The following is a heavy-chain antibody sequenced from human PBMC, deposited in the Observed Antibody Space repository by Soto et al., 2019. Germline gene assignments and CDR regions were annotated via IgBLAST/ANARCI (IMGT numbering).Heavy chain of an antibody. Sequence: PGGSLRLSCAASGFTFSTDSMNWVRQAPGKGREWVSSISSSSSYIYYADSVKGRFTISRDNAKNSLYLQMNSLRAEDTAVYYCARYDSSGYYWPYYYYGMDVWGQGTTVTVSS. CDR2: ISSSSSYI. CDR3: ARYDSSGYYWPYYYYGMDV. V-gene: IGHV3-21*01. D-gene: IGHD3-22*01. J-gene: IGHJ6*02. CDR1: GFTFSTDS.